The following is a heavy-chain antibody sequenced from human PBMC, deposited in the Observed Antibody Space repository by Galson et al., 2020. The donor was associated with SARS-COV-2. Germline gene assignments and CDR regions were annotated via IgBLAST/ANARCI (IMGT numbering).Heavy chain of an antibody. CDR1: GFTVSSNY. CDR2: IYSGGST. J-gene: IGHJ5*02. D-gene: IGHD6-19*01. CDR3: ARTYSSGWGWFDP. V-gene: IGHV3-53*01. Sequence: GGSLRLSCAASGFTVSSNYMSWVRQAPGKGLEWVSVIYSGGSTYYADSVKGRFTISRDNSKNTLYLQMNSLRAEDTAVYYCARTYSSGWGWFDPWGQGTLVTVSS.